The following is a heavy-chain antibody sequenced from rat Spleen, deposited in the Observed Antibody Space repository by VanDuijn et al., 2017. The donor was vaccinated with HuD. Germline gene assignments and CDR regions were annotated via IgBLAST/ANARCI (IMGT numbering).Heavy chain of an antibody. CDR2: INSAGST. CDR1: GYSITSSYR. V-gene: IGHV3-3*01. CDR3: ARSHYYYSSLGLFDY. Sequence: EVQLQESGPGLVKPSQSLSLTCSVTGYSITSSYRWNWIRKFPGNKLEWMGYINSAGSTNYNPSLKSRISITRDTSKNQFFLQVNSVTTEDTATYYCARSHYYYSSLGLFDYWGQGVMVTVSS. D-gene: IGHD1-2*01. J-gene: IGHJ2*01.